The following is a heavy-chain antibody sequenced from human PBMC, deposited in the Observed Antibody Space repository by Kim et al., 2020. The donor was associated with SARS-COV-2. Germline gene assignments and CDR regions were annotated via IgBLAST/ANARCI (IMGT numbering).Heavy chain of an antibody. Sequence: GGSLRLSCAASGFTFSSYAMSWVRQAPGKGLEWVSVIYSGGSSTYYADSVKGRFTISRDNSKNTLYLQMNSLRAEDTAVYYCAKGSGRDIVATIPFDYWGQGTLVTVSS. J-gene: IGHJ4*02. CDR1: GFTFSSYA. V-gene: IGHV3-23*03. CDR3: AKGSGRDIVATIPFDY. D-gene: IGHD5-12*01. CDR2: IYSGGSST.